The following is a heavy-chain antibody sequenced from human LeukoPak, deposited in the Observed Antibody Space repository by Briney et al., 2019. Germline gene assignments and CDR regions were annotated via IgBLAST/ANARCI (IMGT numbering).Heavy chain of an antibody. CDR1: GGTFSSYA. V-gene: IGHV1-69*04. D-gene: IGHD3-22*01. Sequence: SVKVSCKASGGTFSSYAISWVRQAPGQGLEWMGRIIPILGIANYAQKFQGRVTITADKSTSTAYMELSSLRSEDTAVYYCARDLDYYDSSGYTDDYWGQGTLVTVSS. CDR2: IIPILGIA. J-gene: IGHJ4*02. CDR3: ARDLDYYDSSGYTDDY.